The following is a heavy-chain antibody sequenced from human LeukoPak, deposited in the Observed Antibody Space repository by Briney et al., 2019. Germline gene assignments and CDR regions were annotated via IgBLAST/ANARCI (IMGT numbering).Heavy chain of an antibody. CDR3: ARDPLEGSSWHYYYYYGMDV. CDR1: GFTFSSYG. J-gene: IGHJ6*02. Sequence: GGPLRLSCAASGFTFSSYGMHWVRQAPGKGLEWVAVIWYVGSNKYYADSVKGRFTISRDNSKNTLYLQMNSLRAEDTAVYYCARDPLEGSSWHYYYYYGMDVWGQGTTVTVSS. D-gene: IGHD6-13*01. V-gene: IGHV3-33*01. CDR2: IWYVGSNK.